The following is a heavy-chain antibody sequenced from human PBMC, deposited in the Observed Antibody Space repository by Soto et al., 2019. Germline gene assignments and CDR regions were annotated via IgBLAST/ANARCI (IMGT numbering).Heavy chain of an antibody. CDR1: GFTFKSYT. V-gene: IGHV3-30-3*01. D-gene: IGHD3-10*02. Sequence: GGSLRLPCATSGFTFKSYTLHWVRQTPGRGLQWVAVISYDGSNKYYADSVRGRFTISRDNSNSTLYLQMNSLRADDSAVYYCVGASMWTGKGLEYWGQGALVTVSS. CDR3: VGASMWTGKGLEY. J-gene: IGHJ4*02. CDR2: ISYDGSNK.